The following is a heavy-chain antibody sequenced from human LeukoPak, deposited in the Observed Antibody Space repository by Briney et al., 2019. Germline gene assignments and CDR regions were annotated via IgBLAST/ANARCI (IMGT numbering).Heavy chain of an antibody. CDR1: GYTFTSYG. D-gene: IGHD3-22*01. CDR3: AREYYYDSSGYYDY. J-gene: IGHJ4*02. V-gene: IGHV1-18*01. CDR2: ISAYNGNT. Sequence: ASVKVSCKASGYTFTSYGISWVRQAPGQGLEWMGWISAYNGNTNYAQKLQGRVTMTTDTSTSTAYMELRSLRSDDTAVYYCAREYYYDSSGYYDYWGQGTLVTVSS.